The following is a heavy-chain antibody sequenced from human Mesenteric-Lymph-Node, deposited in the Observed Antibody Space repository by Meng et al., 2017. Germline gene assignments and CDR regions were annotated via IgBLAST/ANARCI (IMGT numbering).Heavy chain of an antibody. CDR2: INPSGGST. J-gene: IGHJ4*02. CDR1: GYTFTDYY. CDR3: ARASDVEMATICYFDY. Sequence: ASVKVSCKASGYTFTDYYMHWVRQAPGQGLEWMGIINPSGGSTTYAQKFQGRVTMTRDTSTSTVYMELSSLRSEDTAVYYCARASDVEMATICYFDYWGQGTLVTVSS. V-gene: IGHV1-46*01. D-gene: IGHD5-24*01.